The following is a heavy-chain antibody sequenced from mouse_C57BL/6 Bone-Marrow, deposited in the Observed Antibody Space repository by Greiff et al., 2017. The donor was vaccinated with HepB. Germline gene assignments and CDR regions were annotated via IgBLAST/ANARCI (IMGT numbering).Heavy chain of an antibody. V-gene: IGHV5-17*01. CDR2: ISSGSSTI. CDR3: ARGGTGPWFAY. CDR1: GFTFSDYG. D-gene: IGHD4-1*01. Sequence: DVQLVESGGGLVKPGGSLKLSCAASGFTFSDYGMHWVRQAPEKGLEWVAYISSGSSTIYYADTVKGRFTISRDNAKNTLFLQMTSLRSEDTAMYYCARGGTGPWFAYWGQGTLVTVSA. J-gene: IGHJ3*01.